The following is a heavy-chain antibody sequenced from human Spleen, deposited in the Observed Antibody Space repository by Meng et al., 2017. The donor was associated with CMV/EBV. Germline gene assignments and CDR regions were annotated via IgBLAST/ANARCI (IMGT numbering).Heavy chain of an antibody. D-gene: IGHD6-19*01. CDR1: VNSNSYY. J-gene: IGHJ2*01. CDR2: IYYSGST. V-gene: IGHV4-61*01. CDR3: ARAPGIAVAGWYFDL. Sequence: VNSNSYYGNWIRQPPGQGLEWIGYIYYSGSTNYNPSLKSRVTISVDTSKNQFSLKLSSVTAADTAVYYCARAPGIAVAGWYFDLWGRDTLVTVSS.